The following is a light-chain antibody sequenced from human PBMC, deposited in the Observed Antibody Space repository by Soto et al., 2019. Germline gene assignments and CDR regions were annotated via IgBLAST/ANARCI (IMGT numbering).Light chain of an antibody. CDR3: AAWDDSLSGRVV. Sequence: QSVLTQPPSASGTPGQRVTISCSGSSSNIGSNYVYWYQQLPGTAPKLLIYSNNQRPSGVPDRFSGSKSGTSASLAISGLRSEDEAEYYCAAWDDSLSGRVVFGGGTKLTVL. CDR1: SSNIGSNY. V-gene: IGLV1-47*02. CDR2: SNN. J-gene: IGLJ2*01.